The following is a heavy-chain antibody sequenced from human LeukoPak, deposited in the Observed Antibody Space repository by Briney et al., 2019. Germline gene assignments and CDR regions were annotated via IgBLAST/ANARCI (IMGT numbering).Heavy chain of an antibody. CDR2: ISGSGGST. CDR3: AKDITTVAYCSSGSCYPDY. V-gene: IGHV3-23*01. Sequence: QPGGSLRLSCAASAFTFSSYAMSWVRQAPGKGLEWVSAISGSGGSTYYADSVKGRFTISRDNSKNTLYLQMNSLRAEDTAVYYCAKDITTVAYCSSGSCYPDYWRQGTLVTVSS. CDR1: AFTFSSYA. D-gene: IGHD2-15*01. J-gene: IGHJ4*02.